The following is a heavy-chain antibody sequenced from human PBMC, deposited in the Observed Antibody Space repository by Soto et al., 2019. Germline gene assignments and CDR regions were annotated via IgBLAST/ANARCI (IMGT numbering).Heavy chain of an antibody. CDR1: GYTFTSYA. V-gene: IGHV1-3*01. CDR2: INAGNGNT. CDR3: ARGLPLWFDP. Sequence: GSVKVSCKASGYTFTSYAIDWVRQAPGQRLEWMGWINAGNGNTKYSQKFQGRVTITRDTSASTAYMELSSLRSEDTAVYYCARGLPLWFDPWGQGTLVTVSS. J-gene: IGHJ5*02.